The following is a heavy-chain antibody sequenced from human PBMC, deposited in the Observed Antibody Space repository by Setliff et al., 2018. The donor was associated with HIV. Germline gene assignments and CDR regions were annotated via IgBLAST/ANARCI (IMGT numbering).Heavy chain of an antibody. CDR2: ISFDGDER. Sequence: PGGSLRLSCATSGFTFTTHGTHWVRQAPGKGLEWVAFISFDGDERYYSNSVKGRFTISRFNPRNTVHLQMSSMKHEDTAVYFCARDSARIDFWSGENTDYHYGMDVWGQGTKVTVSS. CDR1: GFTFTTHG. D-gene: IGHD3-3*01. V-gene: IGHV3-30*03. J-gene: IGHJ6*02. CDR3: ARDSARIDFWSGENTDYHYGMDV.